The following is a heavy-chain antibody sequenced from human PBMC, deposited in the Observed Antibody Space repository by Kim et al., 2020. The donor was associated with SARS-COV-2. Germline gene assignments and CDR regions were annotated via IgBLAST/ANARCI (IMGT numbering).Heavy chain of an antibody. CDR1: GFTFSSYG. CDR2: IWYDGSNK. CDR3: AGDYDILTGYYFDY. V-gene: IGHV3-33*01. D-gene: IGHD3-9*01. J-gene: IGHJ4*02. Sequence: GGSLRLSCAASGFTFSSYGMHWVRQAPGKGLEWVAVIWYDGSNKYYADSVKGRFTITRDNSKNTLYLQMNSLRAEDTAVYYCAGDYDILTGYYFDYWGQGTLVTVSS.